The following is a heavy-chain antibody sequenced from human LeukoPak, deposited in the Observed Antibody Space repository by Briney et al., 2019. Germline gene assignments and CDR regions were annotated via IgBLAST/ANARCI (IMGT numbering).Heavy chain of an antibody. CDR3: AKDIEPPGLFLDS. J-gene: IGHJ4*02. V-gene: IGHV3-7*04. CDR1: GFTFSSYR. D-gene: IGHD1-14*01. CDR2: IKYGASEK. Sequence: GGSVTLSCSASGFTFSSYRMTWLRQTPGKGLEGVANIKYGASEKDYLDSVKGRFTIARDNAKNSLYLQTNSLRAEDTAVYYCAKDIEPPGLFLDSWGRGTLVTVSS.